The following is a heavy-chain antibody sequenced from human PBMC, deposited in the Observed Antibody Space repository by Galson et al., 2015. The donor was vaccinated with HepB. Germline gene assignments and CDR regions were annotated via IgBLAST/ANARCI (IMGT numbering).Heavy chain of an antibody. CDR3: AREGMAAPTNPVDY. Sequence: SVKVSCRASGATFSTYAISWVRQAPGQGLEWMGGITPIFGTANYAQKFQGRLTITADESTSTAYMELSSLRSDDTAVYYCAREGMAAPTNPVDYWGQGTQVTVSS. J-gene: IGHJ4*02. CDR2: ITPIFGTA. D-gene: IGHD6-6*01. CDR1: GATFSTYA. V-gene: IGHV1-69*13.